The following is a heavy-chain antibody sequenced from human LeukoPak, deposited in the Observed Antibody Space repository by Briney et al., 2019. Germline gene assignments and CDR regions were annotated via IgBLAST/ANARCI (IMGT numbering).Heavy chain of an antibody. CDR1: GYTFTSYY. CDR2: INPSGGST. CDR3: ARETTAAGSFDY. J-gene: IGHJ4*02. Sequence: ASXKVSCKASGYTFTSYYMHWVRQAPGQGREWMGIINPSGGSTSYAQKFQGRVTMTRDTSTNTVYMELSSLRSEDTAVYYCARETTAAGSFDYWGQGTLVTVSS. V-gene: IGHV1-46*01. D-gene: IGHD6-13*01.